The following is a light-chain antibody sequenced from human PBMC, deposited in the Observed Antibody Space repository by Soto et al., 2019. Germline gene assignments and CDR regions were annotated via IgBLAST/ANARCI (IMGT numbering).Light chain of an antibody. CDR1: SSDVGGYNY. CDR3: CSYAGSYKGYV. CDR2: DVS. Sequence: QSALTQPRSVSGSPGQSVTISCTGTSSDVGGYNYVSWYQQHPGKAPKLMIYDVSKRPSGVPDRLSGSKSGNTASLTISGLQAEDEADYYCCSYAGSYKGYVFGPGTKLTVL. V-gene: IGLV2-11*01. J-gene: IGLJ1*01.